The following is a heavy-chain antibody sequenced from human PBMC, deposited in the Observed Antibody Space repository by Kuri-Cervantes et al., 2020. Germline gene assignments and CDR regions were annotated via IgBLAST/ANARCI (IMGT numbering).Heavy chain of an antibody. CDR2: IGNSGRTS. V-gene: IGHV3-48*01. D-gene: IGHD6-19*01. Sequence: GECLKISCATSGFSFSSFGMNWVRQAPGKGLEWFSFIGNSGRTSYYADSVKGRFAVSRDIAKNSLYLQMGSLRAEDTAVYYCARVYSSGWYPDAFDIWCQGTMVTVSS. CDR1: GFSFSSFG. CDR3: ARVYSSGWYPDAFDI. J-gene: IGHJ3*02.